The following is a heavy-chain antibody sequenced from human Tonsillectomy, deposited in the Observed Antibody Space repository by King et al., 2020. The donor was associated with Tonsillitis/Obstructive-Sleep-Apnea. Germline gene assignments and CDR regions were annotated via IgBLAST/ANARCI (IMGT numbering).Heavy chain of an antibody. CDR1: GGSIKNYY. D-gene: IGHD6-6*01. V-gene: IGHV4-59*01. J-gene: IGHJ6*03. Sequence: VQLQESGPGLVMPSETLSLTCTVSGGSIKNYYWTWVRQTPGKGLAWIGYIYNSGTTHFNPSLKSRVTMSADKNQLSLRLTSVTPADTAVYYCARGRSSVKNYYMDVWGKGTAVAVSS. CDR2: IYNSGTT. CDR3: ARGRSSVKNYYMDV.